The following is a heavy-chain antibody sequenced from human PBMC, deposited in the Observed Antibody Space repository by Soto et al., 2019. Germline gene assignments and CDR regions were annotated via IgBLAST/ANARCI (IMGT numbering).Heavy chain of an antibody. D-gene: IGHD2-15*01. Sequence: RGSLRLSCAASGFTVSSNYMSWVRQAPGKGLEWVSVIYSGGSTYYADSVKGRFTISRDNSKNTLYLQMNSLRAEDTAVYYCARNGKVVMSLFDYWGQGTLVTVSS. V-gene: IGHV3-53*01. CDR2: IYSGGST. J-gene: IGHJ4*02. CDR1: GFTVSSNY. CDR3: ARNGKVVMSLFDY.